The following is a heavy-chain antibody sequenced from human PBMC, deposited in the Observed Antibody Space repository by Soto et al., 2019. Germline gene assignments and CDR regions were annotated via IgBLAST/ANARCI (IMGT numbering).Heavy chain of an antibody. CDR3: ARDRTAPSGTYWLDS. CDR1: GGSISSYY. CDR2: LSNSGIT. D-gene: IGHD6-13*01. Sequence: SETLSLTCAVSGGSISSYYWSWVRQPPGKGLEWIGYLSNSGITNYSPSLETRVTISVDTSKNQFSLKLSSVTAADTAVYYCARDRTAPSGTYWLDSWGQGTLVTVSS. J-gene: IGHJ5*01. V-gene: IGHV4-59*13.